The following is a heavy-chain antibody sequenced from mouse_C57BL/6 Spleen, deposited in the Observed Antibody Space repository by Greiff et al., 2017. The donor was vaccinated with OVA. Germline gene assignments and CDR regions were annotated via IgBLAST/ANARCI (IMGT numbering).Heavy chain of an antibody. J-gene: IGHJ4*01. CDR2: INPSTGGT. D-gene: IGHD1-1*01. V-gene: IGHV1-42*01. Sequence: VQLQQSGPELVKPGASVKISCKASGYSFTGYYMNWVKQSPEKSLEWIGEINPSTGGTTYNQKFKAKATLTVDKSSSTAYMQLKSLTSEDSAVYYCAVRYGRPYAMDYWGQGTSVTVSS. CDR3: AVRYGRPYAMDY. CDR1: GYSFTGYY.